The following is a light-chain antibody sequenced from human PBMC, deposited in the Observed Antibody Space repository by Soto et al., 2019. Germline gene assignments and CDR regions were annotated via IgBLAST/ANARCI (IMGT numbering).Light chain of an antibody. CDR2: DVS. CDR1: SSDVGGYNY. CDR3: SSYTSSSTHVV. V-gene: IGLV2-14*01. J-gene: IGLJ2*01. Sequence: QSALTQPASLSGSPGQSITISCTGTSSDVGGYNYVSWYQQHPGKAPKLMIYDVSKRPSGVSNRSSGSKSGNTASLTISGRQAEDEGDYYCSSYTSSSTHVVFGGGTKLTVL.